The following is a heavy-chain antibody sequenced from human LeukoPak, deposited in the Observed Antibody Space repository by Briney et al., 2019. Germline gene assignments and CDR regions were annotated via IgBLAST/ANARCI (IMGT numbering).Heavy chain of an antibody. D-gene: IGHD3-10*01. Sequence: SETLSLTRTVSGGSISSYYWSWIRQPAGKGLEGIGRIYTSGRTNYTPSLKSRVHMSVDTSKNQFSLKLSSVTAADTAVYYCARDRGSGSLNAFDIWGQGTMVTVSS. CDR2: IYTSGRT. V-gene: IGHV4-4*07. CDR3: ARDRGSGSLNAFDI. CDR1: GGSISSYY. J-gene: IGHJ3*02.